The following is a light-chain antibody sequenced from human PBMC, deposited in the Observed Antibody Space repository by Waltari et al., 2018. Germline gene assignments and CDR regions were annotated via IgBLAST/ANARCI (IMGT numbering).Light chain of an antibody. V-gene: IGKV3-20*01. J-gene: IGKJ1*01. CDR2: GAS. Sequence: EIVLTQSPGTLSLSPGERATLSCRASQSVSSSYLAWYQQKPGQGPRLLIYGASSRATGIPDRFSGSGSGTGFTLTMSRMEPEDFEVYYCQQYGSSPTWTFGQGTKVEIK. CDR3: QQYGSSPTWT. CDR1: QSVSSSY.